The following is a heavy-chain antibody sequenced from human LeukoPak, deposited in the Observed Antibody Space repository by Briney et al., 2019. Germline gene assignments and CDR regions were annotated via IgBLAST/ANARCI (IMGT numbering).Heavy chain of an antibody. Sequence: GASVKVSCKASGGTFSSYAISWVRQAPGQGLEWMGRIIPILGIANYAQKFQGRVTITADKSTSTAYMELSSLRSEDTAVYYCARELTTVTTLYYYYGMDVWGQGTTVTVSS. D-gene: IGHD4-17*01. CDR3: ARELTTVTTLYYYYGMDV. CDR2: IIPILGIA. CDR1: GGTFSSYA. J-gene: IGHJ6*02. V-gene: IGHV1-69*04.